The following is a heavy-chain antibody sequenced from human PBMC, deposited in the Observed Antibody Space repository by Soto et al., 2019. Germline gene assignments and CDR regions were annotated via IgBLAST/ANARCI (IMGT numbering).Heavy chain of an antibody. CDR1: GGSISSGCYS. CDR3: ASGQQLVRNY. CDR2: IYHSGST. D-gene: IGHD6-13*01. V-gene: IGHV4-30-2*01. Sequence: QLQLQESGSGLVKPSQTLSLTCAVSGGSISSGCYSCSWIRQPPGKGLEWIGYIYHSGSTSYNPSLKSRVTISGDRSKNQFSLKLSSVTAADTAVYYCASGQQLVRNYWGQGTLVTVSS. J-gene: IGHJ4*02.